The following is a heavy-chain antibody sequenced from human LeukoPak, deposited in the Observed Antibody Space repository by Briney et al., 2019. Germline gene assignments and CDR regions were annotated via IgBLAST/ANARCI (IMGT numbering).Heavy chain of an antibody. J-gene: IGHJ5*02. CDR2: IYYSGST. V-gene: IGHV4-39*07. D-gene: IGHD4-17*01. CDR3: ARFLHDYGLYNWFDP. Sequence: PSETLSLTCTVSGGSISSSSYYWGWIRQPPGKGREWIGSIYYSGSTYYNPSLKSRVTISVDTSKNQFSLKLSSVTAADTAVYYCARFLHDYGLYNWFDPWGQGTLVTVSS. CDR1: GGSISSSSYY.